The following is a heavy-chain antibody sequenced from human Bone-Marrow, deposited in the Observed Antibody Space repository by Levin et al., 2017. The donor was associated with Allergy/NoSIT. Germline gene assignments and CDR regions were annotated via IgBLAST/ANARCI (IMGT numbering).Heavy chain of an antibody. D-gene: IGHD2-15*01. V-gene: IGHV3-7*01. Sequence: GGSLRLSCAASGFTFSKYWMAWVRQAPGKGLEGVANIKEDGSERYYVDSVKGRFTISRDDSKNVVYLQMNSLRAEDTAVYYCARDGSNGFDCWGQGTLVTVAS. J-gene: IGHJ4*02. CDR2: IKEDGSER. CDR3: ARDGSNGFDC. CDR1: GFTFSKYW.